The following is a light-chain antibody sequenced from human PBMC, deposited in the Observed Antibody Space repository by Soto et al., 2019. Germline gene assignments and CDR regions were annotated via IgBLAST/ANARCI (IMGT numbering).Light chain of an antibody. Sequence: DIQMTQSPSSLSASVGDRVTITCRASQVITNYLAWYQQKPGQVPKLLIYAASKLQSGVPSRFSGSGFGTDFTLTINSLQAEDVATYYCQKYNGAPLTFGGGTKVEIK. CDR1: QVITNY. V-gene: IGKV1-27*01. CDR2: AAS. CDR3: QKYNGAPLT. J-gene: IGKJ4*01.